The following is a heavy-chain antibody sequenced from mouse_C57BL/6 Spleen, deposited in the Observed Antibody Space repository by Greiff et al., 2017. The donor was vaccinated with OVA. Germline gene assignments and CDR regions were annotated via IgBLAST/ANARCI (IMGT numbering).Heavy chain of an antibody. Sequence: DVKLVESGGGLVKPGGSLKLSCAASGFTFSDYGMHWVRQAPEKGLEWVAYISSGSSTIYYADTVKGRFTISRDNAKNTLFLQMTSLRSEDTAMYYCATDGYLAWFAYWGQGTLVTVSA. V-gene: IGHV5-17*01. CDR2: ISSGSSTI. CDR3: ATDGYLAWFAY. CDR1: GFTFSDYG. J-gene: IGHJ3*01. D-gene: IGHD2-3*01.